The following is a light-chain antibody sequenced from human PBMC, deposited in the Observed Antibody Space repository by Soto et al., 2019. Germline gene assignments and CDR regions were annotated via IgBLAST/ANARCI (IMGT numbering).Light chain of an antibody. J-gene: IGKJ1*01. V-gene: IGKV1-5*01. CDR2: DAS. Sequence: DIQMTQSPSTLSASVGDRVTITCRASQSISSWVAWYQQKPGKAPKLLIYDASSLESGVPSRFSCSGSGTELTLTITSLQPDYFATYYCQQYNSYPWTFGQGTKVEIK. CDR3: QQYNSYPWT. CDR1: QSISSW.